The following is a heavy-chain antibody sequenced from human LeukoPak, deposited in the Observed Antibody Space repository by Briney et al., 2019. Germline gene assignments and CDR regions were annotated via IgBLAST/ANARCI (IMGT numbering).Heavy chain of an antibody. CDR1: GFTFSNYA. CDR2: MSYDGSNK. Sequence: GGSLRLSCVASGFTFSNYAMHWVRQAPGKGLEWVAVMSYDGSNKYYVDSVKGRFTISRDNAKDSLSLQMNSLRADDTAVYYCARDQGYYLPDYWGQGTLVAVSS. J-gene: IGHJ4*02. CDR3: ARDQGYYLPDY. D-gene: IGHD1-26*01. V-gene: IGHV3-30*04.